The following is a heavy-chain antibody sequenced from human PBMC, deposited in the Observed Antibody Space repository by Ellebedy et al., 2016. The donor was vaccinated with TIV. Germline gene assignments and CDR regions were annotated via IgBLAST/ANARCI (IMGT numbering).Heavy chain of an antibody. CDR1: GGSISSRNYF. V-gene: IGHV4-39*01. Sequence: GSLRLXXTVSGGSISSRNYFWGWIRQPPGKGLEWIGSISYTGSTNSNPSLRSRVTISVDTSKKQFSLKMNSVTASDTALYYCARGSMWFGELATYYYAMDVWGQGTTVTVSS. D-gene: IGHD3-10*01. CDR3: ARGSMWFGELATYYYAMDV. CDR2: ISYTGST. J-gene: IGHJ6*02.